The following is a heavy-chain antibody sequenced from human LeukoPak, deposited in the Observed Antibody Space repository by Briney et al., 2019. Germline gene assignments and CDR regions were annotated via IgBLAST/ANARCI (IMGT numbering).Heavy chain of an antibody. V-gene: IGHV3-23*01. CDR2: ISGSGGTA. D-gene: IGHD3-10*01. J-gene: IGHJ4*02. CDR1: GFTFSIYA. Sequence: PGGSLRLSCAASGFTFSIYAMSWVRQAPGKGLEWVSAISGSGGTAYYADSVKGRFTISRDNSKNTLYLQMNSLRAEDTAVYYCASLPPDLMVYYWGQGTLVTVSS. CDR3: ASLPPDLMVYY.